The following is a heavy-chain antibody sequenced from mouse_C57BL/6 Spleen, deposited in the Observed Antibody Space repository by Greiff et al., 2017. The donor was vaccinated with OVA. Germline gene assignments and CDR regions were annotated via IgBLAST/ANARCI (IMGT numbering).Heavy chain of an antibody. V-gene: IGHV1-75*01. CDR3: ARSSYYSKGYYAMDY. J-gene: IGHJ4*01. CDR1: GYTFTDYY. D-gene: IGHD2-5*01. CDR2: IFPGSGST. Sequence: VHLVESGPELVKPGASVKISCKASGYTFTDYYINWVKQRPGQGLEWIGWIFPGSGSTYYNEKFKGKATLTVDKSSSTAYMLLSSLTSEDSAVYFCARSSYYSKGYYAMDYWGQGTSVTVSS.